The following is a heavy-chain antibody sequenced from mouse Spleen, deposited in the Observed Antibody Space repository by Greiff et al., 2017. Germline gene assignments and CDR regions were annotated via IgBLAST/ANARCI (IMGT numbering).Heavy chain of an antibody. CDR3: ARERAYRGDY. CDR2: IDPSDSYT. V-gene: IGHV1-59*01. Sequence: QVQLQQPGAELVRPGTSVKLSCKASGYTFTSYWMHWVKQRPGQGLEWIGVIDPSDSYTNYNQKFKGKATLTVDTSSSTAYMQLSSLTSEDSAVYYCARERAYRGDYWGQGTTLTVSS. D-gene: IGHD2-14*01. J-gene: IGHJ2*01. CDR1: GYTFTSYW.